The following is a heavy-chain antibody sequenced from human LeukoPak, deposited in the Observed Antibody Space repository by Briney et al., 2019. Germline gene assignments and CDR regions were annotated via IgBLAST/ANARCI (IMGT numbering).Heavy chain of an antibody. D-gene: IGHD4-23*01. CDR1: GGSISSYY. V-gene: IGHV4-59*08. CDR2: IYYSGST. Sequence: PSETLSLTCTVSGGSISSYYWSWIRQPPGKGLEWIGYIYYSGSTNYNPSLKSRVTISVDTSKNQFSLKLSSVTAADTAVYYCARLGVVRDKRKDYGGQGTLVTVSS. J-gene: IGHJ4*02. CDR3: ARLGVVRDKRKDY.